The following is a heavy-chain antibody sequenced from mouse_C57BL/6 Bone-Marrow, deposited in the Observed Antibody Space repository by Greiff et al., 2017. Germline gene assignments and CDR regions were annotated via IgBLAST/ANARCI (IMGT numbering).Heavy chain of an antibody. Sequence: VQLQQSGAELVMPGASVKLSCKASGYTFTSYWMHWVKQRPGQGLEWIGGIDPSDSYTNYNQKFKGKSTLTVDKSSSTAYMRLNSLTSNDSAVYYCAREEISYGAMDYWGQGTSVTVSS. CDR2: IDPSDSYT. D-gene: IGHD1-1*02. CDR1: GYTFTSYW. V-gene: IGHV1-69*01. J-gene: IGHJ4*01. CDR3: AREEISYGAMDY.